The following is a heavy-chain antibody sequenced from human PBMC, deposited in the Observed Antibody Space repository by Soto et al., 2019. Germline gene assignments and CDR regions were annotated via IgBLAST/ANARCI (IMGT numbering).Heavy chain of an antibody. Sequence: ASVKVSCKASGGTFSSYAISWVRQAPGQGLEWMGGIIPIFGTANYAQKFQGRVTITADKSTSTAYMELNNLRAEDSAVYYCAKGQGYYYDSTGYSFDYWGQGTLVTVSS. CDR1: GGTFSSYA. J-gene: IGHJ4*02. D-gene: IGHD3-22*01. CDR3: AKGQGYYYDSTGYSFDY. V-gene: IGHV1-69*06. CDR2: IIPIFGTA.